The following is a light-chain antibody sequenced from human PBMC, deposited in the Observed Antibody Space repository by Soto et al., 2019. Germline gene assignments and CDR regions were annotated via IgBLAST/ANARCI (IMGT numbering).Light chain of an antibody. Sequence: EIVMTQSPATLSVSPGERATLSCRASQSVRRNLAWYQQKPGQAPRLLIYGASTRATGIPARFSGSGSGTEFTLTISSLQSEDFAIYYCQQYYNWLPWTFGQGTKVEI. CDR3: QQYYNWLPWT. V-gene: IGKV3-15*01. CDR2: GAS. CDR1: QSVRRN. J-gene: IGKJ1*01.